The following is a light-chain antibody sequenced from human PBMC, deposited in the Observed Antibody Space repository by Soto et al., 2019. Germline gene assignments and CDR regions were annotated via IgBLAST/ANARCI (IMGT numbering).Light chain of an antibody. J-gene: IGLJ2*01. CDR1: SGHSSYS. CDR2: IVSDGSH. Sequence: QSALTQSASASASLGASVKLTCTLSSGHSSYSIAWHQQQPEKGHRYLLYIVSDGSHSKGDGIPDRFSGSGSGADRFLTISSLQSDDEADYYCQTWGTGLVVFGGGTKLTVL. V-gene: IGLV4-69*02. CDR3: QTWGTGLVV.